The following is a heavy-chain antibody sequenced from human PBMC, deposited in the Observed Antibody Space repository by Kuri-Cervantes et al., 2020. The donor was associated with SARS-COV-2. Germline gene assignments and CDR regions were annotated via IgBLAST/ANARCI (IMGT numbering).Heavy chain of an antibody. Sequence: GGSLRLSCVASGIIFSSYAMHWVRQAPGKGLEWVAVISYDGSNKYYADSVKGRFTISRDNSKNTLYLQMNSLRAEDTAVYYCARAGNVLMVYAIAYYMDDWGKGTTVTVSS. D-gene: IGHD2-8*01. CDR1: GIIFSSYA. V-gene: IGHV3-30*04. J-gene: IGHJ6*03. CDR3: ARAGNVLMVYAIAYYMDD. CDR2: ISYDGSNK.